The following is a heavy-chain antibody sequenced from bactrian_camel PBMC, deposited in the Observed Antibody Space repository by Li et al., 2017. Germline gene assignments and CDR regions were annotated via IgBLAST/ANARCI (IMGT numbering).Heavy chain of an antibody. D-gene: IGHD2*01. J-gene: IGHJ4*01. Sequence: HVQLVESGGASEQAGGSLRLSCSASGDRRINCLGWFRQAPGKEREGVASIGNDGRTGYADSVKGRFTISHDNAKRTLYLQMNSLKPEDTAMYYCVADCELRYGHFDFNIGSRGQGTQVTVS. V-gene: IGHV3S53*01. CDR2: IGNDGRT. CDR1: GDRRINC. CDR3: VADCELRYGHFDFNIGS.